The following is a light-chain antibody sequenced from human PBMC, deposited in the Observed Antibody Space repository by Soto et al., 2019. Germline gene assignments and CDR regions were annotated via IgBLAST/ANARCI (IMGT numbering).Light chain of an antibody. Sequence: DIVLTQTPGTLSLSPGERDTLSCRASQIVPSDYLAWYHQEPGQAPRLLIYGAFNRATGIPDRFSGSGSGTDFTLSISRLEPGDFGVYFCHQYGKSPRTFGQGTNVEIK. CDR3: HQYGKSPRT. J-gene: IGKJ1*01. CDR2: GAF. V-gene: IGKV3-20*01. CDR1: QIVPSDY.